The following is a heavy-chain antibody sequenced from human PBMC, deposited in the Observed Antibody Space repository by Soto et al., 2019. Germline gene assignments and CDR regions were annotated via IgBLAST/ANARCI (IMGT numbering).Heavy chain of an antibody. CDR1: GYSISSGPY. CDR2: IYHGGTT. V-gene: IGHV4-38-2*02. D-gene: IGHD6-19*01. Sequence: SETLSLTCTVYGYSISSGPYWAWIRQPPGKGPEWIASIYHGGTTFYNPSLKSRITISVDTSNNQFSLKLTSVTAADTAVYYCARVHVMVVAGSTFDYWGHGTLVTVSS. CDR3: ARVHVMVVAGSTFDY. J-gene: IGHJ4*01.